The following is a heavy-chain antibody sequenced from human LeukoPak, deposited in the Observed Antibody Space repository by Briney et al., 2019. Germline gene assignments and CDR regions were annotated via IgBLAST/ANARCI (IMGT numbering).Heavy chain of an antibody. D-gene: IGHD3-22*01. J-gene: IGHJ4*02. Sequence: GGSLRLPCAASGFTFSDYYMSWIRQAPGKGLAWVSYISGSGNTINYADSVKGRFTISRDNAKNSLYLQMNSLRAEDAAVYYCTGGYDSSGYYTPTFDYWGQGTLVTVSS. CDR1: GFTFSDYY. V-gene: IGHV3-11*01. CDR2: ISGSGNTI. CDR3: TGGYDSSGYYTPTFDY.